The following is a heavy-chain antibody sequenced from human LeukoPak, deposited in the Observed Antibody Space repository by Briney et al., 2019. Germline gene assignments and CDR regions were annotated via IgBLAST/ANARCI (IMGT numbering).Heavy chain of an antibody. CDR2: ISAYNGNT. Sequence: ASVKVSCKPSVYTFTNYGISWVRQSPGQGLERMGWISAYNGNTNYAQKFQGRVTMTTDTSTSTAYMELRSLRSDDTALYYCARGGMLGSGSYRFLQHWGEGTLVAVSS. CDR3: ARGGMLGSGSYRFLQH. CDR1: VYTFTNYG. V-gene: IGHV1-18*01. J-gene: IGHJ1*01. D-gene: IGHD3-10*02.